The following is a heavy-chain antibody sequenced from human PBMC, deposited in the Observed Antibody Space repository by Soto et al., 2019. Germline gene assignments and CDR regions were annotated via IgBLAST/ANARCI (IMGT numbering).Heavy chain of an antibody. V-gene: IGHV5-51*01. J-gene: IGHJ4*02. D-gene: IGHD5-12*01. CDR2: IYPGDSDT. CDR1: GYSFTSYW. Sequence: GESLKISCKGSGYSFTSYWIGWVRQMPGKGLEWMGIIYPGDSDTRYSPSFQGQVTISADKSISTAYLQWSSLKASDTAMYYCARLRYSGYDPVAASYFDYWGQGTLVTVSS. CDR3: ARLRYSGYDPVAASYFDY.